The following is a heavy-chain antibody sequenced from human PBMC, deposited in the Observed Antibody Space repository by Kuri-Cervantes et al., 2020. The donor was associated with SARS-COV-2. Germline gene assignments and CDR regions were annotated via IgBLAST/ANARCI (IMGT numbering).Heavy chain of an antibody. CDR1: GYTFTGYC. J-gene: IGHJ6*03. Sequence: ASVKVSCKASGYTFTGYCMHWVRQAPGQGLEWMGWINPNSGGTNYAQKFQGRVTMTRDTSISTAYMELSRLRSDDTAVYYCARDQVGAPYYYYYYTDVWGKGTTVTVSS. CDR3: ARDQVGAPYYYYYYTDV. V-gene: IGHV1-2*02. CDR2: INPNSGGT. D-gene: IGHD1-26*01.